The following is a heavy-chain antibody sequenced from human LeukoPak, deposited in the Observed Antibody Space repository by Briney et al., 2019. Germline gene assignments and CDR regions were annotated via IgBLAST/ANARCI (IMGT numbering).Heavy chain of an antibody. V-gene: IGHV4-59*01. J-gene: IGHJ4*02. D-gene: IGHD6-6*01. CDR1: GGSISSYY. Sequence: PSETLSLTCTVSGGSISSYYWSWIRQRPGKGLEWVGYIYYSGSTSYNPSLKSRVTISVDTSKNQFSLKLTSVTAADTAFYYCARGRAIAARDYWGQGTLVTVSS. CDR2: IYYSGST. CDR3: ARGRAIAARDY.